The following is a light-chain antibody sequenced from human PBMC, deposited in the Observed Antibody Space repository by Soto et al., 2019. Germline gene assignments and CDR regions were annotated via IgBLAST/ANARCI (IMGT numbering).Light chain of an antibody. V-gene: IGKV4-1*01. CDR3: QQYYRAPRT. CDR1: RSPFYSPHNKSY. J-gene: IGKJ2*01. CDR2: WAS. Sequence: IVMTQSPDSLAVSLGERATINCTSGRSPFYSPHNKSYLAWYQQKVGQPPQMLIYWASTRESGVPDRFRGSGSETDFTLTISSLQADDVAVYYCQQYYRAPRTFGQGTKVDIK.